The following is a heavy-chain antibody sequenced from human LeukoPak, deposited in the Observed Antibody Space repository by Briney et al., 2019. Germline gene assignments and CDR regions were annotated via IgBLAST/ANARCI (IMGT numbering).Heavy chain of an antibody. Sequence: ASVKVSCKASGYTFTSYGISWVRQAPGQGLEWMGWISAYNGNTNYAQKLQGRVTMTTDTSTSTAYMELRSLRSDDTAVYYCARDHHYDSSGYSDYWGQGTLVTVSS. CDR1: GYTFTSYG. D-gene: IGHD3-22*01. CDR2: ISAYNGNT. V-gene: IGHV1-18*01. J-gene: IGHJ4*02. CDR3: ARDHHYDSSGYSDY.